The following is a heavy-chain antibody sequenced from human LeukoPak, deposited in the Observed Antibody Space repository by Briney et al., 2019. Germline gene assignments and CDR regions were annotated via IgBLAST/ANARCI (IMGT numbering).Heavy chain of an antibody. CDR1: GYTFTSYG. D-gene: IGHD3-10*01. V-gene: IGHV1-18*01. J-gene: IGHJ6*03. CDR2: ISAYNGNT. Sequence: EASVKVSCKASGYTFTSYGISWVRQAPGQGLEWMGWISAYNGNTNYAQKLQGRVTMTTDTSTSTAYMELRSLRSDDTAVYYCAKVGSPMVRGVIHQDYYMDVWGKGTTVTVSS. CDR3: AKVGSPMVRGVIHQDYYMDV.